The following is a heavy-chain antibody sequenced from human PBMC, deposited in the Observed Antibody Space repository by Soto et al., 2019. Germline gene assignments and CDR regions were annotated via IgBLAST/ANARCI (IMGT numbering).Heavy chain of an antibody. V-gene: IGHV4-34*01. J-gene: IGHJ6*02. CDR3: ARLYTTAGARYSYGSYYYGMDV. Sequence: SETLSLTCAVYGGSFSGYYWSWSRQPPGKGLEWIGEINHSGSTNYNPSLKSRVTISVDTSKNQFSLKLSSVTAADTAVYYCARLYTTAGARYSYGSYYYGMDVWGQGTTVTVSS. D-gene: IGHD5-18*01. CDR1: GGSFSGYY. CDR2: INHSGST.